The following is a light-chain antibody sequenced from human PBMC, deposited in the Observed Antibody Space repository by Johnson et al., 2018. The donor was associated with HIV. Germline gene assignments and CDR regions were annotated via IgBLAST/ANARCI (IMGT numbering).Light chain of an antibody. V-gene: IGLV1-51*01. CDR1: SSNIGNNY. Sequence: QPVLTQPPSVSAAPGQKVTISCSGSSSNIGNNYVSWYQQIPGRAPKLLIYDNNKRPSGIPDRFSGSKSGTSATLGITGLQTGDEADYYCGTWDPSLRVGFFGTGTKVTVL. J-gene: IGLJ1*01. CDR2: DNN. CDR3: GTWDPSLRVGF.